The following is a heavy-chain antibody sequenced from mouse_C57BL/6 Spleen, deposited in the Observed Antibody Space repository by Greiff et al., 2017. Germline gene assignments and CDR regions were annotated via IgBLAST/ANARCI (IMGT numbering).Heavy chain of an antibody. V-gene: IGHV1-64*01. D-gene: IGHD1-1*01. CDR2: IYPNSGST. CDR3: SLLRLYDLDY. CDR1: GYTFTSYW. J-gene: IGHJ2*01. Sequence: QVQLQQPGAELVKPGASVKLSCKASGYTFTSYWMHWVKQRPGQGLEWIGMIYPNSGSTNYNEKFKSKATLTVDKSSSTAYMQLSSLTSEDSAVYYCSLLRLYDLDYWGQGTTLTVSS.